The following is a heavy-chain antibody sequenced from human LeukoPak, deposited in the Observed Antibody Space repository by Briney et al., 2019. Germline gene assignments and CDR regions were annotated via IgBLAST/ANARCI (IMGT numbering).Heavy chain of an antibody. CDR3: VKAPTQFTTSAFFDY. V-gene: IGHV3-30-3*01. D-gene: IGHD1-14*01. CDR2: ISYDGSNK. J-gene: IGHJ4*02. Sequence: GGSLRLSCAASGFTFSSYAMHWVRQAPGKGLEWVAVISYDGSNKYYADSVKGRFTISRDNSKNTLYLQMNSLRVEDTAVYYCVKAPTQFTTSAFFDYWGQGTPVTVSS. CDR1: GFTFSSYA.